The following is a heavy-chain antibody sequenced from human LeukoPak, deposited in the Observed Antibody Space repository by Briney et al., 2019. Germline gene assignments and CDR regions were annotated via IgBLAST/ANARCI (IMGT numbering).Heavy chain of an antibody. CDR3: ARGGTSYEEFDY. J-gene: IGHJ4*02. CDR2: INPNSGGT. Sequence: LGASVKVSCKASGYTFTGYYMHWVRQAPGLGLEWMGWINPNSGGTNCAQKFQGRVTMTRDTSISTAYMELSRLRSDDTAVYYCARGGTSYEEFDYWGQGTLVTVSS. D-gene: IGHD5-12*01. CDR1: GYTFTGYY. V-gene: IGHV1-2*03.